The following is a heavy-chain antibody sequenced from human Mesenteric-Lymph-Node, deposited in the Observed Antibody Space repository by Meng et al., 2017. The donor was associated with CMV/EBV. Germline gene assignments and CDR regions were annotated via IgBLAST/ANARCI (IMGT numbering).Heavy chain of an antibody. J-gene: IGHJ4*02. D-gene: IGHD6-13*01. CDR1: GLTFHTYW. CDR2: IKQDGGEK. V-gene: IGHV3-7*01. CDR3: ARALVTIGLDY. Sequence: GESLKISCVASGLTFHTYWMSWVRQAPGKGLEWVANIKQDGGEKYYVDSVKGRFTISRDNAENSLYLQMNILRVEDTAIYYCARALVTIGLDYWGQGTLVTVSS.